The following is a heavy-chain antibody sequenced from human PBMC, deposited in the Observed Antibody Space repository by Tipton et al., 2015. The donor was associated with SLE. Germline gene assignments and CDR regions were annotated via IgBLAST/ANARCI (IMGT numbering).Heavy chain of an antibody. Sequence: TLSLTCAVYGGSFSGYYWSWVRQPPGKGLEWIGEINHIGSTNYNPSLKSRVTVSVDTSKNQVSLNLTSVTAADTAVYYCARDENHDNTGLGPFDIWGQGTMVTVSS. CDR3: ARDENHDNTGLGPFDI. D-gene: IGHD3-22*01. J-gene: IGHJ3*02. V-gene: IGHV4-34*01. CDR2: INHIGST. CDR1: GGSFSGYY.